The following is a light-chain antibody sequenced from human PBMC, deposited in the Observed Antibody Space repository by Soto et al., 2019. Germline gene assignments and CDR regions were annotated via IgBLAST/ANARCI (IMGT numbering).Light chain of an antibody. Sequence: EIVMTQSPATLSVSPGERATLSCRASQSVSSNLAWYQQKPGQAPRLLIYGASTRATGIPARFSGSGSGTEFTLTISSLQSEDFAVYYCQQYNNWPPMYTFGQGTQREIK. CDR1: QSVSSN. V-gene: IGKV3-15*01. CDR3: QQYNNWPPMYT. CDR2: GAS. J-gene: IGKJ2*01.